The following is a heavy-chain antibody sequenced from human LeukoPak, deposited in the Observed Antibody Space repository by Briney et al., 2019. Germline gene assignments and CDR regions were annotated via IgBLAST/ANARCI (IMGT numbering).Heavy chain of an antibody. D-gene: IGHD2-8*01. CDR1: GFIVRSNY. CDR3: AKEPPPPTNGYAEY. J-gene: IGHJ4*02. CDR2: VYSDGST. Sequence: GGSLRLSCAASGFIVRSNYMSWVRQAPGKGLEWVSDVYSDGSTYYTDSVKGRFTISRDNSKNTLYLEMNSLGAEDTAVYYCAKEPPPPTNGYAEYWGQGTLVTVSS. V-gene: IGHV3-66*01.